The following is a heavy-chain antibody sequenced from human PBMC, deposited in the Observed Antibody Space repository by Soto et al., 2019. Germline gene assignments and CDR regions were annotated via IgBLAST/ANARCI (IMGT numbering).Heavy chain of an antibody. Sequence: GGSLRLSGAASGFTFSDYYMSWIRQAPGKGLEWVSYISSSGSTIYYADSVKGRFTISRDNAKNSLYLQMNSLRAEDTAVYYCARVTHTAMVTTWGQGTLVTVSS. CDR3: ARVTHTAMVTT. D-gene: IGHD5-18*01. CDR2: ISSSGSTI. J-gene: IGHJ5*02. V-gene: IGHV3-11*01. CDR1: GFTFSDYY.